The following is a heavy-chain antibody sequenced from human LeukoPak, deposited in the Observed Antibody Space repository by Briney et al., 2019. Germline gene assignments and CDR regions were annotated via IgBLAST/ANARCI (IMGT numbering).Heavy chain of an antibody. V-gene: IGHV3-20*04. CDR1: GFTFDDYG. CDR3: VRESPIDHYYYMDV. Sequence: GGSLRLSCAASGFTFDDYGMSWVRQVPGKGLEWVSGINWNGDNTRYADSMKGRFTISRDNAKSSLFLQMNSLRAEDTALYYCVRESPIDHYYYMDVWGKGTTVTVSS. CDR2: INWNGDNT. J-gene: IGHJ6*03.